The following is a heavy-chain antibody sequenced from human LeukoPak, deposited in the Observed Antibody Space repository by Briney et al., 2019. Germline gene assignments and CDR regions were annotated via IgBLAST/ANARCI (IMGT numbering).Heavy chain of an antibody. CDR2: IKGDGSST. D-gene: IGHD4-23*01. Sequence: GGSLRLSCVASGFTFSGYWMHWVRQAPGKGLEWVSRIKGDGSSTSYADSVKGRFTISRDNAKNTLYLQMNSLRAEDTAIYYCTKGDGRTFGGKPDYWGQGTLVTVSS. CDR3: TKGDGRTFGGKPDY. J-gene: IGHJ4*02. CDR1: GFTFSGYW. V-gene: IGHV3-74*01.